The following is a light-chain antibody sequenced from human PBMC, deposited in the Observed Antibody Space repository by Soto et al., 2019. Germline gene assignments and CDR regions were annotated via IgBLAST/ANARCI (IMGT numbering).Light chain of an antibody. V-gene: IGKV1-5*01. Sequence: DIQMTQSPSTLSASVVDRVTITCRARQTISSWLAWYQHKPGKAPKLMIYDASSLASGVPSRFSGSGSGTEFTLTIRRLQPDDCATYYCQEYNNHWTFGQGTKVEIQ. CDR3: QEYNNHWT. CDR1: QTISSW. J-gene: IGKJ1*01. CDR2: DAS.